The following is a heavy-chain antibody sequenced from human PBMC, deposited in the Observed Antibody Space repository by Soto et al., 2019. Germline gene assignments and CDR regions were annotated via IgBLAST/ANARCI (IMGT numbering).Heavy chain of an antibody. Sequence: PSETLSLTCTVSADSVSSDYYCWTWIRQPPGKGLEWIGYICSGGSTNYNPSLRSRVTISLDTSRNQFSLKLTSVTAADTAVYYCARDIRGYSRAFDYWGQGMLGTAPQ. CDR1: ADSVSSDYYC. CDR2: ICSGGST. CDR3: ARDIRGYSRAFDY. J-gene: IGHJ4*02. D-gene: IGHD5-18*01. V-gene: IGHV4-61*01.